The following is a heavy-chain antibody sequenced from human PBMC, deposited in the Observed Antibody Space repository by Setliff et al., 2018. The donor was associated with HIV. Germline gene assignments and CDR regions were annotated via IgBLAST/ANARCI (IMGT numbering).Heavy chain of an antibody. CDR1: GFTFGDYA. D-gene: IGHD1-26*01. CDR3: ARDRWASGFDF. CDR2: ISMSSHTSV. J-gene: IGHJ4*01. V-gene: IGHV3-48*01. Sequence: GESLKISCTASGFTFGDYAMSWVRQAPGKGLEWVSYISMSSHTSVIYSDSVKGRFTISRDNARNSFYLQMNSLRVDDTAVYFCARDRWASGFDFWGHGTLVTVSS.